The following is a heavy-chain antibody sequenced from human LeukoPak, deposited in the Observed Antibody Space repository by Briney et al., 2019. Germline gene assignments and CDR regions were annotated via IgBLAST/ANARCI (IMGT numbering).Heavy chain of an antibody. V-gene: IGHV3-23*01. J-gene: IGHJ4*02. CDR3: AKDPYYYDSEYFDY. D-gene: IGHD3-22*01. Sequence: GRSLRLSCAASGFTFSSYAMSWVRQAPGKGLEWVSAISGSGGSTYYADSVKGRFTISRDNSKNTLYLQMNSLRAEDTAVYYCAKDPYYYDSEYFDYWGQGTLVTVSS. CDR2: ISGSGGST. CDR1: GFTFSSYA.